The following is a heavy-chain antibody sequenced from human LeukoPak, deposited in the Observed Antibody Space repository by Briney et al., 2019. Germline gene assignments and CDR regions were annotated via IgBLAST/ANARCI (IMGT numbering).Heavy chain of an antibody. V-gene: IGHV3-30*18. CDR3: AKVMVRYFDWKEGDFDY. D-gene: IGHD3-9*01. CDR1: GFTFSNYG. CDR2: ISYDGSNK. J-gene: IGHJ4*02. Sequence: GRSLRLSCAASGFTFSNYGMHWVRQAPGKGLEWVAVISYDGSNKYYADSVKGRFTISRDNSKNTLYLQMNSLRAEDTAVYYCAKVMVRYFDWKEGDFDYWGQGTLVTVSS.